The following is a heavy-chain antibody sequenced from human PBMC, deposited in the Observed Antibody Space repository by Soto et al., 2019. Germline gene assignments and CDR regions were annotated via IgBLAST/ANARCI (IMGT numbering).Heavy chain of an antibody. CDR3: ARAGSGYSYGTDY. J-gene: IGHJ4*02. CDR2: INPNSGGT. D-gene: IGHD5-18*01. CDR1: GYTFTGYY. Sequence: ASVEVSCKASGYTFTGYYMHWVRQAPGQGLEWMGWINPNSGGTNYAQKFQGWVTMTRDTSISTAYMELSRLRSDDTAVYYCARAGSGYSYGTDYWGQGTLVTVSS. V-gene: IGHV1-2*04.